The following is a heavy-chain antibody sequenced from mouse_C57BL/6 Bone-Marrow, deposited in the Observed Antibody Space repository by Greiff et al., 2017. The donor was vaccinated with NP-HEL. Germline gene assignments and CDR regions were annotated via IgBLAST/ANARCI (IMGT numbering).Heavy chain of an antibody. CDR3: ARKRKGYWYFDV. CDR2: IYPGSGST. J-gene: IGHJ1*03. Sequence: QVQLQQPGAELVKPGASVKMSCKASGYTFTSYWITWVKQRPGQGLEWIGDIYPGSGSTNYNEKFKSNATLTVDTSSSTAYMQLSSLTSEDSAVYYCARKRKGYWYFDVWGTGTTVTVSS. V-gene: IGHV1-55*01. CDR1: GYTFTSYW.